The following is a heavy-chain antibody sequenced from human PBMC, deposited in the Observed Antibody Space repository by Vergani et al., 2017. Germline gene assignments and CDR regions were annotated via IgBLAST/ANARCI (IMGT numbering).Heavy chain of an antibody. J-gene: IGHJ5*02. Sequence: QLQLQESGPGLVKPSETLSLTCTVSGGSISSSSYYWGWIRQPPGKGLEWIGSIYYSGSTYYNPSLKSRVTISVDTSKNQFSLKLSSVTAADTAVYYCAGGSDGGPYESRGNWFDPWGQGTLVTVSS. CDR2: IYYSGST. V-gene: IGHV4-39*07. CDR1: GGSISSSSYY. CDR3: AGGSDGGPYESRGNWFDP. D-gene: IGHD3-22*01.